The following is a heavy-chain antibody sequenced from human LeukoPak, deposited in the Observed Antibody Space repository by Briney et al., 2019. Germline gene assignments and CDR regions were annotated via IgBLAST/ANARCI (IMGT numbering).Heavy chain of an antibody. CDR1: GFTFSSYW. V-gene: IGHV3-7*01. D-gene: IGHD3-10*01. J-gene: IGHJ3*02. Sequence: GGSLRLSCAASGFTFSSYWMSWVRQAPGKGLEWVANIKQDGSEKYYVDSVKGRFTISRDNAKNSLYLQMNSLRAEDTAVYYCAREREWSWRVPDAFDIWGQGTMVTVSS. CDR2: IKQDGSEK. CDR3: AREREWSWRVPDAFDI.